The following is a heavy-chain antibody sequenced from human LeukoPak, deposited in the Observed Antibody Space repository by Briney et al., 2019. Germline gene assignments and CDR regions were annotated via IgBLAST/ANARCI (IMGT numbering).Heavy chain of an antibody. CDR2: IYSSGST. CDR1: GGSLSSYY. J-gene: IGHJ4*02. V-gene: IGHV4-59*01. Sequence: KTSETLSLTCTISGGSLSSYYWTWARQPPGNGLEWIGYIYSSGSTNYNPPLKSRVTISIDTSKNQFSLNLSSVTAADTAVYYCAGGGGAGLADWGQGTLVTVSS. D-gene: IGHD4-23*01. CDR3: AGGGGAGLAD.